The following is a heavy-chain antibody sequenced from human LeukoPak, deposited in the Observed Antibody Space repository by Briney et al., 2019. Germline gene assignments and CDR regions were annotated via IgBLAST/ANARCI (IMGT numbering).Heavy chain of an antibody. Sequence: PGGSLRLSCAASGFTFSSYAMTWVRQAPGKGLEWVANIKQDGSEKYFVDSVEGRFTISRDNAKSSVYLQMNSLRAEDTAVYYCASYFWSGTSNWFDPWGQGTLVTVSS. J-gene: IGHJ5*02. CDR3: ASYFWSGTSNWFDP. CDR2: IKQDGSEK. CDR1: GFTFSSYA. V-gene: IGHV3-7*01. D-gene: IGHD3-3*01.